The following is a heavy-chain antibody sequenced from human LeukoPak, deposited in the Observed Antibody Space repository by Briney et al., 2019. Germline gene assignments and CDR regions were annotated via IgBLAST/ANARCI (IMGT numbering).Heavy chain of an antibody. CDR1: GYTFTGYY. CDR3: ARGLRFLEWFDAFDI. CDR2: INPNSGGT. D-gene: IGHD3-3*01. Sequence: ASVKVSCKASGYTFTGYYMHWVRQAPGQGLEWMGWINPNSGGTNYAQKFQGRVTMTRDTSISTAYMELSRLRSDDTAVYYRARGLRFLEWFDAFDIWGQGTMVTVSS. J-gene: IGHJ3*02. V-gene: IGHV1-2*02.